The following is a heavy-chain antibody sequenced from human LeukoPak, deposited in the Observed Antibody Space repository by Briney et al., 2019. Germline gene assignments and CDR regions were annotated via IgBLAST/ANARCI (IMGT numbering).Heavy chain of an antibody. V-gene: IGHV4-39*07. D-gene: IGHD3/OR15-3a*01. CDR3: ARDGQSHFDY. CDR2: IYHSGST. J-gene: IGHJ4*02. Sequence: PSETLSLTCTVSGDSISSSNYYWDWIRQPPGKGLEWIGEIYHSGSTKYNPSLKSRVTISVDKSKNQFSLQLSPVTAADTAVYYCARDGQSHFDYWGQGTLVTVSS. CDR1: GDSISSSNYY.